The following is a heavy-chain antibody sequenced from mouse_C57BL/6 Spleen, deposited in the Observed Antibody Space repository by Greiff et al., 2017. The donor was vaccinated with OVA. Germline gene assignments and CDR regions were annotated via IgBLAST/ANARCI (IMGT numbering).Heavy chain of an antibody. J-gene: IGHJ4*01. CDR2: ISNGGGST. V-gene: IGHV5-12*01. Sequence: EVKLMESGGGLVQPGGSLKLSCAASGFTFSDYYMYWVRQTPEKRLEWVAYISNGGGSTYYPDTVKGRFTISRDNAKNTLSLPMSRLKSEDTAMYYWAKSYDYDDRAMDDWGQGTSVTVAS. CDR3: AKSYDYDDRAMDD. D-gene: IGHD2-4*01. CDR1: GFTFSDYY.